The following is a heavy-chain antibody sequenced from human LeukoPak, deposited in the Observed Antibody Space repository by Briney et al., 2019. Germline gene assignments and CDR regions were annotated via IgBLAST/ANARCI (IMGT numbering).Heavy chain of an antibody. CDR3: ARDPQNVVAAAANWFDP. CDR1: GYTFTGYY. D-gene: IGHD6-13*01. J-gene: IGHJ5*02. Sequence: GASVKVSCKASGYTFTGYYMHWVRQAPGQGLEWMGWINPNSGGTNYAQKFQGRVTMTRDTSISTAYMELSRLRSDDTAVYYCARDPQNVVAAAANWFDPWGQGTLVTVSS. V-gene: IGHV1-2*02. CDR2: INPNSGGT.